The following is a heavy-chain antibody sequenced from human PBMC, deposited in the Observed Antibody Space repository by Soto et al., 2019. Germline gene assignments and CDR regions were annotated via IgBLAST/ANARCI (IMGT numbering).Heavy chain of an antibody. CDR2: IWYDGSNK. J-gene: IGHJ4*02. CDR3: ARDPPYYYDSSGYYYAPLDY. D-gene: IGHD3-22*01. CDR1: GFTFSSYG. V-gene: IGHV3-33*01. Sequence: QVQLVESGGGVVQPGRSLRLSCAASGFTFSSYGMHWVRQAPGKGLEWVAVIWYDGSNKYYADSVKGRFTISRDNSKNTLYLQMNSLRAEDTAVYYCARDPPYYYDSSGYYYAPLDYWGQGTLVTVSS.